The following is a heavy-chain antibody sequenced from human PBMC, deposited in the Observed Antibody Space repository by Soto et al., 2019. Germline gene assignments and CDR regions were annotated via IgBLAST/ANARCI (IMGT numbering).Heavy chain of an antibody. CDR3: GSGWFQRVDY. D-gene: IGHD6-19*01. CDR2: IYYSGST. CDR1: GGSISSGGYY. V-gene: IGHV4-31*03. J-gene: IGHJ4*02. Sequence: PSETLSLTYTVSGGSISSGGYYWSWIRQHPGKGLEWIGYIYYSGSTYYNPSLKSRVTISVDTSKNQFSLKLSSVTAADTAVYYCGSGWFQRVDYWGQGTLVTVSS.